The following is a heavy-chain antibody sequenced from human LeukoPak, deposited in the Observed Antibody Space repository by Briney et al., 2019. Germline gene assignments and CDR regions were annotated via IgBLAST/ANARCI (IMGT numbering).Heavy chain of an antibody. CDR1: GFTFSSYG. Sequence: GGSLRLSCAASGFTFSSYGMHWVRQAPGKGLEWVAFIRSDRSNKYYADSVKGRFTISRDSFENSLYLQMNSLRAEDTAVYYCAKTLFTSYGDYLLGDWGQGTLVTVSS. J-gene: IGHJ4*02. V-gene: IGHV3-30*02. CDR2: IRSDRSNK. D-gene: IGHD4-17*01. CDR3: AKTLFTSYGDYLLGD.